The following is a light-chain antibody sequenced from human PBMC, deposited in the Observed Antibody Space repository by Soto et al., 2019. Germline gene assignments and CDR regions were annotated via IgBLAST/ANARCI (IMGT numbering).Light chain of an antibody. CDR1: SSDVGAYNY. CDR2: EVS. V-gene: IGLV2-14*01. Sequence: QTALTQPACVSGSLGQLITISCTETSSDVGAYNYVSWYQQQPGKAPKLMISEVSNRPPGVSNRFSGSKSGNTASLIISGLQAEDEADYYCCSFTSITTYVFGTGTKVTVL. CDR3: CSFTSITTYV. J-gene: IGLJ1*01.